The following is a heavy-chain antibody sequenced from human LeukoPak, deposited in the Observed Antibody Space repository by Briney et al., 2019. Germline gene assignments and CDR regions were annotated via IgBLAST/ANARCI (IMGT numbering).Heavy chain of an antibody. CDR2: ISSSSSYI. J-gene: IGHJ5*02. CDR3: ARVSMVRGVNWFDP. CDR1: GFTFSSYA. Sequence: SGGSLRLSCAASGFTFSSYAMSWVRQAPGKGLEWVSSISSSSSYIYYADSVKGRFTISRDNAKNSLYLQMNSLRAEDTAVYYCARVSMVRGVNWFDPWGQGTLVTVSS. V-gene: IGHV3-21*01. D-gene: IGHD3-10*01.